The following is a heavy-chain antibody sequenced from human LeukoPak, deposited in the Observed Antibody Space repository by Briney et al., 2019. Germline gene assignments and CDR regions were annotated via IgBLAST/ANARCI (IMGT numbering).Heavy chain of an antibody. CDR3: AREQRWLQLGNEANFDY. CDR2: IYYSGST. J-gene: IGHJ4*02. D-gene: IGHD5-24*01. CDR1: GGSISSYY. Sequence: SETLSLTCTVSGGSISSYYLSWIRQPPGKGLEWIGYIYYSGSTNYNPSLKSRVTISVDTSKNQFSLKLSSVTAADTAVYYCAREQRWLQLGNEANFDYWGQGTLVTVSS. V-gene: IGHV4-59*01.